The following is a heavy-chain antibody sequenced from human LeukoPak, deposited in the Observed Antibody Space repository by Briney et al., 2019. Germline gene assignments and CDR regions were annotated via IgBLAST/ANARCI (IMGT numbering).Heavy chain of an antibody. J-gene: IGHJ4*02. V-gene: IGHV4-39*07. Sequence: SETLSLTCTVSGGSISSSSYYWGWIRQPPGKGLEWIGSMYYSGSTYYNPSLKSRVTISVDTSKKQFSLKVSSVTAADTAVYYCARRSVVAINFDYWGQGTLVTVSS. CDR2: MYYSGST. CDR3: ARRSVVAINFDY. CDR1: GGSISSSSYY. D-gene: IGHD2-15*01.